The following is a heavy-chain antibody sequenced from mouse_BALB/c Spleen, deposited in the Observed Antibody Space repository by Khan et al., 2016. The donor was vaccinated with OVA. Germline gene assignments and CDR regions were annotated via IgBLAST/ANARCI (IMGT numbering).Heavy chain of an antibody. V-gene: IGHV3-2*02. D-gene: IGHD1-2*01. CDR2: LSSSGST. CDR1: GFSITSGYG. Sequence: EVKLLESGPGLVQPSPSLSLTCTVTGFSITSGYGWNWIRQFPGNKLEWMGYLSSSGSTNSNPSLKSRNAITQDTTKNQFFLQLNSVTTEDTATYYCARTARIKYWGQGTTLTVSS. J-gene: IGHJ2*01. CDR3: ARTARIKY.